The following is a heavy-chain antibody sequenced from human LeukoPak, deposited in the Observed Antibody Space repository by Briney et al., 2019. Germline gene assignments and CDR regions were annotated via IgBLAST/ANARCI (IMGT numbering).Heavy chain of an antibody. CDR3: VRDSSQTGRAVAGNEGSYFDY. CDR2: ISYDGHNK. Sequence: GGSLRLSCAASGFTFDTYSLHWVRQAPGEGLEWVAIISYDGHNKYYTDSMKGRFTVSRDNSKETLYLQMNSLRADDTAVYYCVRDSSQTGRAVAGNEGSYFDYWGQGTLVTVSS. CDR1: GFTFDTYS. V-gene: IGHV3-30-3*01. J-gene: IGHJ4*02. D-gene: IGHD6-19*01.